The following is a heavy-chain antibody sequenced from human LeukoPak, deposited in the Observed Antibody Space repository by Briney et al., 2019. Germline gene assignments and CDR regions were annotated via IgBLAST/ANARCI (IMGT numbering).Heavy chain of an antibody. Sequence: GGSLRLSCAASGFTFSSYAMSWVRQAPGKGLEWVSAISGSGGSTYYADSVKGRFTISRDNSKNTLYLQMNSLRAEDTAVYYCARRLCSGGYCSSFDYWGQGTLVTVSS. J-gene: IGHJ4*02. V-gene: IGHV3-23*01. CDR2: ISGSGGST. CDR3: ARRLCSGGYCSSFDY. D-gene: IGHD2-15*01. CDR1: GFTFSSYA.